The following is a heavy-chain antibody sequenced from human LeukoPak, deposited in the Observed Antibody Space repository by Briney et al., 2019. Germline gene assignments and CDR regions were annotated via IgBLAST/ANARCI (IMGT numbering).Heavy chain of an antibody. D-gene: IGHD3-22*01. CDR2: ISGSGGST. Sequence: PGGSLRLSCAASGFTFGSYAMSWVRQAPGKGLEWVSAISGSGGSTYYADSVKGRFTISRDNSKNTLYLQMNSLRAEDTAVYYCAKDGVGWVVVITDAFDIWGQGTMVTVSS. CDR1: GFTFGSYA. J-gene: IGHJ3*02. V-gene: IGHV3-23*01. CDR3: AKDGVGWVVVITDAFDI.